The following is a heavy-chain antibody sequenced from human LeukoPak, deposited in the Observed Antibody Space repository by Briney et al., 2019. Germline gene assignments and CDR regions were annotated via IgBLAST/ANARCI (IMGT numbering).Heavy chain of an antibody. D-gene: IGHD3-10*01. CDR2: IYPGDSDT. V-gene: IGHV5-51*01. Sequence: GESLKISCKGSGCSFTSYWIAWVRQMPGKGLEWMGIIYPGDSDTRYSPSFQGQVTISADKSISTAYLQWSSLKASDTAMYYCATRGNHYYGSGSYYNVEAFDIWGQGTMVTVSS. CDR3: ATRGNHYYGSGSYYNVEAFDI. J-gene: IGHJ3*02. CDR1: GCSFTSYW.